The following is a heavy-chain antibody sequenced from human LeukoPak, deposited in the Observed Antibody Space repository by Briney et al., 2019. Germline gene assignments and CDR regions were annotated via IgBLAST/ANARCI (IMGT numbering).Heavy chain of an antibody. J-gene: IGHJ5*02. V-gene: IGHV1-2*02. CDR1: GYTFTGYY. D-gene: IGHD4-17*01. CDR3: ARDSTVTSWFDP. Sequence: ASVKVSCKASGYTFTGYYMHWVRQAPGQGLEWMGWIIPNSGGTNYAQKFQGRVTMTRDTSISTAYMELSRLRSDDTAVYYCARDSTVTSWFDPWGQGTLVTVSS. CDR2: IIPNSGGT.